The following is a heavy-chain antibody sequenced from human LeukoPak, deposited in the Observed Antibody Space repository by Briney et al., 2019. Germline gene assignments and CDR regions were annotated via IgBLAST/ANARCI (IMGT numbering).Heavy chain of an antibody. Sequence: PSETLSLTCTVSGGSISSSSYDWGWIRQPPGKGLEWIASIYYRRTTYYNPSLRSRVTISIPTSENQFSLKLSSVTAADTAVYYCASLTYELTTVTTYYWYFDLWGRGTLVTVSS. D-gene: IGHD4-17*01. CDR3: ASLTYELTTVTTYYWYFDL. V-gene: IGHV4-39*01. CDR2: IYYRRTT. J-gene: IGHJ2*01. CDR1: GGSISSSSYD.